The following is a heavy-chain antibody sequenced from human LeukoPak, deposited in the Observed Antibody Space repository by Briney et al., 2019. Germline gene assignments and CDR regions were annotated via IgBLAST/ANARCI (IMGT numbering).Heavy chain of an antibody. CDR2: MNPNSGNT. Sequence: ASVKVSCKASGYTFTSYDINWVRQATGQGLEWMGWMNPNSGNTGYAQKFQGRVTITTDESTSTAYMELSSLRSEDTAVYYCAREGYYYDSSGYYRSLDYWGQGTLVTVSS. CDR3: AREGYYYDSSGYYRSLDY. CDR1: GYTFTSYD. D-gene: IGHD3-22*01. J-gene: IGHJ4*02. V-gene: IGHV1-8*01.